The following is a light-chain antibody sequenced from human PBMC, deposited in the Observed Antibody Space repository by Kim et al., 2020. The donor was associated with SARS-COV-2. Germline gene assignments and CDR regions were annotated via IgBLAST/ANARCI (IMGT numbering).Light chain of an antibody. CDR3: SSHTTSKTLV. Sequence: GQSITISSTGTSSDVGGYNYVSWYQQQPGKAPKLMIYDVTKRPSGVSNRFSGSKSGNTASLTISGLQAEDEAEYFCSSHTTSKTLVFGGGTQLTVL. CDR2: DVT. CDR1: SSDVGGYNY. J-gene: IGLJ3*02. V-gene: IGLV2-14*03.